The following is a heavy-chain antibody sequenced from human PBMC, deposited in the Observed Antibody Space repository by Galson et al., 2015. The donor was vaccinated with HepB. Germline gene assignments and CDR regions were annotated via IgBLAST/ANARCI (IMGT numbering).Heavy chain of an antibody. CDR2: ISWNSGSI. D-gene: IGHD5-18*01. CDR3: VKGYTYGISYYFDS. J-gene: IGHJ4*02. Sequence: SLRLSCAASGFTFDDYALHWVRQAPGKGLEWVSGISWNSGSIGYADSVKGRFTISRDTAKNSPYLQMNSLRPEDTALYYCVKGYTYGISYYFDSWGQGTLVTVSS. CDR1: GFTFDDYA. V-gene: IGHV3-9*01.